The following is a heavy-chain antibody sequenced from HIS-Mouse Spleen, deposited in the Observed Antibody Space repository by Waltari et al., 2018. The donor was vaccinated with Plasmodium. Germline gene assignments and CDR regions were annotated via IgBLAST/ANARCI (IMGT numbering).Heavy chain of an antibody. J-gene: IGHJ4*02. CDR2: IYYSGST. D-gene: IGHD3-3*01. V-gene: IGHV4-39*01. CDR3: ARQLRLRFLEWLLYGAFDY. Sequence: QLQLQESGPGLVKPSETLSLTCTVSGGSITSSSYYWGWLRQPPGKGLEWIGSIYYSGSTYYNPSLKSRVTISVDTSKNQFSLKLSSVTAADTAVYYCARQLRLRFLEWLLYGAFDYWGQGTLVTVSS. CDR1: GGSITSSSYY.